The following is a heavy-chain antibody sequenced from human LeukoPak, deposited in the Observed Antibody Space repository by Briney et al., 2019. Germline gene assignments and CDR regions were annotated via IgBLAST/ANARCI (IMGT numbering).Heavy chain of an antibody. CDR1: GGTFSGYY. V-gene: IGHV4-38-2*01. CDR2: IYHSGST. Sequence: SETLSLTCAVYGGTFSGYYWGWIRQPPGKGLEWIGSIYHSGSTYYNPSLKSRVTISVDTSKNQFSLKLSSVTAADTAVYYCARGGRGYSSSLNWFDPWGQGTLVTVSS. D-gene: IGHD6-13*01. CDR3: ARGGRGYSSSLNWFDP. J-gene: IGHJ5*02.